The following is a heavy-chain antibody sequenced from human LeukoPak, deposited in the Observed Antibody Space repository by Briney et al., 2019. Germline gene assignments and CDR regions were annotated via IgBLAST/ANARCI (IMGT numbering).Heavy chain of an antibody. V-gene: IGHV3-74*01. D-gene: IGHD1-26*01. CDR3: IRAPRWEGGNNWFDP. Sequence: GGSLRLSCAASGFTFSNFWMHWVRQAPEKGLVWVSRISPDGRKTDSADSVKGRFIISRENAESTLYLQMNLLRPEDTAVYYCIRAPRWEGGNNWFDPWGQGTLVTVSS. CDR2: ISPDGRKT. CDR1: GFTFSNFW. J-gene: IGHJ5*02.